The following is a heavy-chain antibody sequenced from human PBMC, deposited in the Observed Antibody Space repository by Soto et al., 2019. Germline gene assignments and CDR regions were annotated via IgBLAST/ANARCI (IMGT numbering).Heavy chain of an antibody. CDR2: ISSSSSYI. V-gene: IGHV3-21*01. D-gene: IGHD3-22*01. J-gene: IGHJ3*02. Sequence: GGSLRLSCAASGFTFSSYSMNWVRQAPGKGLEWVSSISSSSSYIYYAGSVKGRFTISRDNAKNSLYLQMNSLRAEDTAVYYCARDKSYYDSSGYYFGAFDIWGQGTMVTVSS. CDR3: ARDKSYYDSSGYYFGAFDI. CDR1: GFTFSSYS.